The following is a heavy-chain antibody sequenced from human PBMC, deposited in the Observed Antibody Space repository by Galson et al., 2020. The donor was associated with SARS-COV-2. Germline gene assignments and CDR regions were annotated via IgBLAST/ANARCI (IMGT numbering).Heavy chain of an antibody. CDR1: GGSVSGYY. CDR2: IFYRGST. Sequence: SQTLSLTCTVSGGSVSGYYWSWIRQPPGKGLAWIGYIFYRGSTNYNPSLKSRVTISVDTSKNQFSLKLSSVTAADTAVYYCARASSVAAPGRYFQHWGQGTLVTVSS. D-gene: IGHD6-13*01. J-gene: IGHJ1*01. CDR3: ARASSVAAPGRYFQH. V-gene: IGHV4-59*02.